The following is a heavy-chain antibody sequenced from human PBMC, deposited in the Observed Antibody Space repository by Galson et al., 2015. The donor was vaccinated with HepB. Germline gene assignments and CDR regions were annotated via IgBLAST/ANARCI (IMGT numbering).Heavy chain of an antibody. D-gene: IGHD3-22*01. CDR1: GFTFSSYW. CDR2: IKQDGSEK. V-gene: IGHV3-7*03. J-gene: IGHJ6*02. Sequence: SLRLSCAASGFTFSSYWMSWVRQAPGKGLEWVANIKQDGSEKYYVDSVKGRFTISRDNAKNSLYLQMNSLRAEDTAVYYCARAAPYSSGYMRDYYYYYGMDVWGQGTTVTVSS. CDR3: ARAAPYSSGYMRDYYYYYGMDV.